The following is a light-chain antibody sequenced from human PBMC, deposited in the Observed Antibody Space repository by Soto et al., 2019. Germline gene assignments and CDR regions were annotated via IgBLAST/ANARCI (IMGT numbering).Light chain of an antibody. CDR1: SSNIGSNT. CDR3: VVWDDSLNGYV. Sequence: QSVLTQPPSASGTPGQRVTISCSGSSSNIGSNTVHWYQQLPGPAPKLLIYSNNQRPSGVPDRFSASKSGTSASLAISGLQSEDEADYYCVVWDDSLNGYVFGTGTK. CDR2: SNN. V-gene: IGLV1-44*01. J-gene: IGLJ1*01.